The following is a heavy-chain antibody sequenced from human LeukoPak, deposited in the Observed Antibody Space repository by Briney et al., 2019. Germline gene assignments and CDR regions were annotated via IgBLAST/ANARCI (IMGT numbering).Heavy chain of an antibody. D-gene: IGHD2-15*01. J-gene: IGHJ4*02. CDR2: ISGSGGST. Sequence: GGSLRLSCAASGFTLSSYAISWVRQAPGKGLEWVSAISGSGGSTYYADSVKGRFTISRDNSKNTLYLQMNSLRAEDTAVYYCAHPGYCSGGSCYDYWGQGTLVTVSS. CDR3: AHPGYCSGGSCYDY. CDR1: GFTLSSYA. V-gene: IGHV3-23*01.